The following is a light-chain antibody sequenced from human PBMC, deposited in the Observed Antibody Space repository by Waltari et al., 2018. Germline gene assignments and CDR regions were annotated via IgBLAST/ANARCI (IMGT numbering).Light chain of an antibody. CDR3: QPDVRVPVM. CDR2: GAS. V-gene: IGKV3-20*01. J-gene: IGKJ1*01. Sequence: ELVLTQSPGTLSLSLGERSTFSCRTSQSVSRALALYQQKPGQSPRLLIYGASTRATGIPDRFSGSGCGTDFSLTISRLEPEDFAGYYCQPDVRVPVMFGQGSTVEI. CDR1: QSVSRA.